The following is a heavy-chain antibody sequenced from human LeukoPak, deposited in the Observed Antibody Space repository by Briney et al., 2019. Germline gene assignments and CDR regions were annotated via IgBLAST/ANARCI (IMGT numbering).Heavy chain of an antibody. V-gene: IGHV1-2*02. J-gene: IGHJ4*02. D-gene: IGHD5-24*01. CDR3: ARDLRWLQPPLGDY. CDR2: INPNSGGT. CDR1: GYTFTGYY. Sequence: GASVKVSCKASGYTFTGYYMHWVRQAPGQGLEWMGWINPNSGGTNYAQKFQGRVAMTRDTSISTAYMELSRLRSDDTAVYYCARDLRWLQPPLGDYWGQGTLVTVSS.